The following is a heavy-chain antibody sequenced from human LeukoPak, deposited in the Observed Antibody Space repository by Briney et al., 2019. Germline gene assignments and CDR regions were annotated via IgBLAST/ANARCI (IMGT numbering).Heavy chain of an antibody. D-gene: IGHD4-17*01. Sequence: ASVKVSCKASGYTFTGYYMHWVRQAPGQGLEWMGWINPNSGGTNYAQKFQGRVTMTRDTSISTAYMELSRLRSDDTAVYYCARDGDYGDYYDAFDIWGQGTMVTVSS. CDR1: GYTFTGYY. V-gene: IGHV1-2*02. J-gene: IGHJ3*02. CDR2: INPNSGGT. CDR3: ARDGDYGDYYDAFDI.